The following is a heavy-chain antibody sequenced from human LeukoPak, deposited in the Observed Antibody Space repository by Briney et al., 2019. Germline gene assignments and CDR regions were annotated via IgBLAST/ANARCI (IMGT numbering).Heavy chain of an antibody. CDR2: IYYRGNT. Sequence: SETLSLTCTVSGGSISSSSYYWGRIRQPPGKGLEWIGSIYYRGNTYYNPSLKSRITISVDTSKNQFSLILSSVTAADTAVYYCARPRGAAAGTFGFDPWGQGTLVTVSS. J-gene: IGHJ5*02. V-gene: IGHV4-39*01. CDR3: ARPRGAAAGTFGFDP. D-gene: IGHD6-13*01. CDR1: GGSISSSSYY.